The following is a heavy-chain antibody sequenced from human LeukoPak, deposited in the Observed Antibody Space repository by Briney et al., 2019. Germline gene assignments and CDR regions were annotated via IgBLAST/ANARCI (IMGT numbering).Heavy chain of an antibody. J-gene: IGHJ4*02. CDR1: GYTFTSYG. V-gene: IGHV1-18*04. D-gene: IGHD3-10*01. CDR3: ARRLLWFGELSLFDY. CDR2: ISAYNGNT. Sequence: ASVKVSCKASGYTFTSYGISWVRQAPGQGLEWMGWISAYNGNTNYAQKLQGRVTMTIDTSTSTAYMELRSLRSDDTAVYYCARRLLWFGELSLFDYWGQGTLVTVSS.